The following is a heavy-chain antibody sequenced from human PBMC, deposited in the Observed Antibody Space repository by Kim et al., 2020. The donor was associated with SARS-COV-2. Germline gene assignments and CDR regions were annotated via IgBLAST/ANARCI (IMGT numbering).Heavy chain of an antibody. Sequence: SETLSLTCTVSGGSISSYYWSWIRQPPGKGLEWIGYIYYSGSTNYNPSLKSRVTISVDTSKNQFSLKLSSVTAADTAVYYCARLGGGGAAAEVGSFDYWGQGTLVTVSS. V-gene: IGHV4-59*08. J-gene: IGHJ4*02. CDR3: ARLGGGGAAAEVGSFDY. D-gene: IGHD6-13*01. CDR1: GGSISSYY. CDR2: IYYSGST.